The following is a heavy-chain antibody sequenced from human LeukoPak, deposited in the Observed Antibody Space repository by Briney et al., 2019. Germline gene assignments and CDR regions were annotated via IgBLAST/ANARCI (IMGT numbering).Heavy chain of an antibody. CDR1: GGTFSSYA. CDR3: ASEGMTTVTHTGTQTGSTYFDP. J-gene: IGHJ5*02. D-gene: IGHD4-17*01. CDR2: IIPIFGTA. Sequence: SVKVSCKASGGTFSSYAISWVRQAPGQGLEWMGGIIPIFGTANYAQKFQGRVTITADESTSTAYMDLSSLRSEDTAVYYCASEGMTTVTHTGTQTGSTYFDPWGQGTLVTVSS. V-gene: IGHV1-69*01.